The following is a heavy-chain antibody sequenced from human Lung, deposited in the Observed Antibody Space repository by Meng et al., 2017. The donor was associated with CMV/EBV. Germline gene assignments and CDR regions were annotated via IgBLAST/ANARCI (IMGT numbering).Heavy chain of an antibody. V-gene: IGHV4-30-4*08. CDR1: GGSISSGDYY. J-gene: IGHJ4*02. D-gene: IGHD5-18*01. CDR3: ARALDTAMVTIDY. Sequence: QVQLQESGPGLGQPSQTLSLTCTVSGGSISSGDYYWSWIRQPPGKGLEWIGYIYYSGSTYYNPSLKSRVTISVDTSKNQFSLKLSSVTAADTAVYYCARALDTAMVTIDYWGQGTLVTVSS. CDR2: IYYSGST.